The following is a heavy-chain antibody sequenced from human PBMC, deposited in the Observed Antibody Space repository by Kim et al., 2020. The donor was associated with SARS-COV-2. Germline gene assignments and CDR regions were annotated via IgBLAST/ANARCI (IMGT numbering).Heavy chain of an antibody. CDR1: GYSISSGYY. CDR2: IYHSGST. CDR3: ASFNELLWFGELLGWFDP. D-gene: IGHD3-10*01. J-gene: IGHJ5*02. V-gene: IGHV4-38-2*02. Sequence: SETLSLTCTVSGYSISSGYYWGWIRQPPGKGLEWIGSIYHSGSTYYNPSLKSRVTISVDTSKNQFSLKLSSVTTADTAVYYCASFNELLWFGELLGWFDPWGQGTLVTVSS.